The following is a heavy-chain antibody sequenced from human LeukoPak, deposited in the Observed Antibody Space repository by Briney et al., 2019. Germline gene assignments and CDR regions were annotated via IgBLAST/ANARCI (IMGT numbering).Heavy chain of an antibody. CDR2: IYYSGST. CDR1: GGSISSGGYY. CDR3: ARGRRGWYVNFDY. D-gene: IGHD6-19*01. J-gene: IGHJ4*02. V-gene: IGHV4-39*07. Sequence: SETLSLTCTVSGGSISSGGYYWGWIRQPPGKGLEWIGSIYYSGSTYYNPSLKSRVTISVDTSKNQFSLKLSSVTAADTAVYYCARGRRGWYVNFDYWGQGTLVTVSS.